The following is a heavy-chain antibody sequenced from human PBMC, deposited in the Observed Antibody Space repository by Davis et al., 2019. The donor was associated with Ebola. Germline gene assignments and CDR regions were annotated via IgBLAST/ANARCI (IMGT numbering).Heavy chain of an antibody. CDR3: ASAKDGDYVRLNWFDP. D-gene: IGHD4-17*01. V-gene: IGHV4-59*01. Sequence: MPSETLSLTCTVSGGSLRSYYWSWIRQSPGKGLEWIGYIYYSGSTNYNPSLRSRVTISVDTSKNQFSLNLSSVTAADTAVYYCASAKDGDYVRLNWFDPWGQGTLVTVSS. CDR2: IYYSGST. J-gene: IGHJ5*02. CDR1: GGSLRSYY.